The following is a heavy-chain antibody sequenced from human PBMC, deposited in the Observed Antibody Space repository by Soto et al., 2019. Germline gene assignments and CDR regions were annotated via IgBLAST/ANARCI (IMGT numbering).Heavy chain of an antibody. CDR1: GGSISSYY. J-gene: IGHJ6*03. D-gene: IGHD2-21*02. CDR2: LYYGGNT. CDR3: AREARAEPCDFHYYYLDV. V-gene: IGHV4-59*01. Sequence: SETLSLTCTVSGGSISSYYWSWIRQPPGKGLEWIGYLYYGGNTNYSPSLKSRVTISLDTSKTQFSLKLHSVTAADTAVYYCAREARAEPCDFHYYYLDVCSKGTT.